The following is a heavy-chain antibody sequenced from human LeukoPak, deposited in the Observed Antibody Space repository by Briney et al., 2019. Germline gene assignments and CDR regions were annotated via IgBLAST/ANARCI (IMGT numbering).Heavy chain of an antibody. CDR2: INPNRGGT. D-gene: IGHD6-13*01. CDR3: ARDQGAAAGRTDY. Sequence: ASVKVSCKASGYTFTGYYLQWVRQAPGQGLEWVGWINPNRGGTNHAQRFQGRVTMTRDTSSSTVYMELSSLTSDDTAVYYCARDQGAAAGRTDYWGQGTLVTVSS. J-gene: IGHJ4*02. CDR1: GYTFTGYY. V-gene: IGHV1-2*02.